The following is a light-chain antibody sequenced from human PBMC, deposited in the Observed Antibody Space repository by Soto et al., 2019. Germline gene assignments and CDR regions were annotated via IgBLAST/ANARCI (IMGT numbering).Light chain of an antibody. V-gene: IGLV2-11*01. CDR3: CSYAGSYTLL. CDR2: DVS. J-gene: IGLJ2*01. CDR1: SSDVGGYNY. Sequence: QSALTQPRSVSGSPGQSVTISCTGTSSDVGGYNYVSWYHQHPAKAPKLIIYDVSKRPSGVPDRFSGSKSGNTASLTISGLQAEDEADYYCCSYAGSYTLLFGGGTKLTVL.